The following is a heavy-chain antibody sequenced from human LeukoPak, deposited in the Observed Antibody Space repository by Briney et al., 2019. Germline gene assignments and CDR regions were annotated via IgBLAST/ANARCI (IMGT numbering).Heavy chain of an antibody. D-gene: IGHD3-10*01. CDR2: INPSGGRA. CDR3: ARDRGAMVRGAPPSDY. Sequence: ASVKVSCKTSGYTFTTYYIHWVRQAPGQGLEWMGIINPSGGRAYYAQTFQGRVTMTRDTSTNTVYMELSSLRSADTAFYYCARDRGAMVRGAPPSDYWGQGTLATVPS. J-gene: IGHJ4*02. V-gene: IGHV1-46*01. CDR1: GYTFTTYY.